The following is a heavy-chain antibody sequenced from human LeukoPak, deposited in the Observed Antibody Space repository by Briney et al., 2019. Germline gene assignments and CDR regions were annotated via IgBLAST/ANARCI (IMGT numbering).Heavy chain of an antibody. D-gene: IGHD1/OR15-1a*01. J-gene: IGHJ4*02. Sequence: NPSETLSLTCAVYGGSFSDFYWSWIRQPPGKGLEWVSYISGSGSALYYADSVKGRFTISRDNAKNSLYLQMNSLRAEDTAVYYCARVGPNWNNFDYWGQGTLVTVSS. V-gene: IGHV3-11*04. CDR3: ARVGPNWNNFDY. CDR1: GGSFSDFY. CDR2: ISGSGSAL.